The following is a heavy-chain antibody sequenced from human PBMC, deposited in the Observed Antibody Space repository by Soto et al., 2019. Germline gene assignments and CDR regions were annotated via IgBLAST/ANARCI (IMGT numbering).Heavy chain of an antibody. CDR2: IVPMFGTT. CDR3: AREEILVAGSRPQYAYSYSGMDV. D-gene: IGHD6-19*01. CDR1: GGNFSSYA. Sequence: QVQLVQSGAEVKKPGSSVKVSCKASGGNFSSYAFTWVRQAPGQGLEWMGGIVPMFGTTNYAQHFQGRVTITADESERTAYMELRSLGSEYTAVSYCAREEILVAGSRPQYAYSYSGMDVGGQGTTVTVSS. V-gene: IGHV1-69*12. J-gene: IGHJ6*02.